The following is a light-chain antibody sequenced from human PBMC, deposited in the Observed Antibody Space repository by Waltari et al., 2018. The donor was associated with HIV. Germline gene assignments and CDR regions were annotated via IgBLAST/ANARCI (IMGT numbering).Light chain of an antibody. CDR3: QQYGGSPTYS. V-gene: IGKV3-20*01. CDR1: QSVSSSY. CDR2: GAS. J-gene: IGKJ2*03. Sequence: TQSPGTLSLSPGERATLSCRASQSVSSSYLAWYQQKPGQAPRLLIYGASSRATGIPDRFSGSGSGTEFTLTISRLEPEDFAVYYCQQYGGSPTYSFGPGTKLEIK.